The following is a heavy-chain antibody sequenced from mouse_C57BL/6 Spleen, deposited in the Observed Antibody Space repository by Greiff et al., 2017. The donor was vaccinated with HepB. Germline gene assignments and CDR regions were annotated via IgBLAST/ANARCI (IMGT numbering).Heavy chain of an antibody. J-gene: IGHJ4*01. V-gene: IGHV1-69*01. CDR1: GYTFTSYW. Sequence: QVQLQQPGAELVMPGASVKLSCKASGYTFTSYWMHWVQQRPGQGLEWIGEIDPSDSYTNYNQKFKGKSTLTVDKSSSTAYIQLSSLTSEDSAVYYCARGIHDGYSYAMDYWGQGTSVTVSS. D-gene: IGHD2-3*01. CDR2: IDPSDSYT. CDR3: ARGIHDGYSYAMDY.